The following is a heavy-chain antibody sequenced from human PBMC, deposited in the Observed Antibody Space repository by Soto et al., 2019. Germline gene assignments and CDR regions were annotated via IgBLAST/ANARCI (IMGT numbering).Heavy chain of an antibody. CDR1: GYTFASYA. V-gene: IGHV1-18*01. Sequence: QVQLVQSGAEVKKPGASVKVSCKASGYTFASYAISWMRQAPGQGLEWMGWISAYNGNTNYAQKLQGRVTMTTDTSKSTADREPRSLRSDDTAVYYCARDPPPPDYWGQGTLVTVSS. J-gene: IGHJ4*01. CDR2: ISAYNGNT. CDR3: ARDPPPPDY.